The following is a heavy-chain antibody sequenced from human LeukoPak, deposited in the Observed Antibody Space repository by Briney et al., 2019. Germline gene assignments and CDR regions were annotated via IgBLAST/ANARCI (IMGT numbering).Heavy chain of an antibody. D-gene: IGHD3-3*01. CDR2: IKQDGSEK. Sequence: GGSLRLSCAASGFTFSSYWMSWVRQAPGKGLEWVANIKQDGSEKYYVDSVKGRFTISRDNAKNSLYLQMNSLRAEDTAVYYCAREGSDFWSGYLNWFDPWGQGTLVTVSS. CDR3: AREGSDFWSGYLNWFDP. J-gene: IGHJ5*02. CDR1: GFTFSSYW. V-gene: IGHV3-7*01.